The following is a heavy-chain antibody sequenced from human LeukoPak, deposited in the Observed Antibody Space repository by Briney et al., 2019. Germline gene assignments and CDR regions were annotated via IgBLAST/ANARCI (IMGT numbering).Heavy chain of an antibody. Sequence: SETLSLTCAVSGGSISTYYWSWIRQPPGKGLEWIGYFRYTGNTNYNPTLESRVTISVDMSKNQFSLKLTSVTAADTAVYYCARQPASHSYDSSGYWFDPWGQGTLVIVSS. V-gene: IGHV4-59*01. J-gene: IGHJ5*02. CDR1: GGSISTYY. CDR3: ARQPASHSYDSSGYWFDP. D-gene: IGHD3-22*01. CDR2: FRYTGNT.